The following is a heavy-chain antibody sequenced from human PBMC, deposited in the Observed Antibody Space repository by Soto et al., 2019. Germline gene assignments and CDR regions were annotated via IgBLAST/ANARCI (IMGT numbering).Heavy chain of an antibody. CDR3: AKDPFKHSGPKPHYFDY. V-gene: IGHV3-23*01. Sequence: GGSLRLSCAASGFTFSSYAMSWVRQAPGKGLEWVSAISGSGGSTYYADSVKGRFTISRDNSKNTLYLQMNSLRAEDTAVYYCAKDPFKHSGPKPHYFDYWGQGTLVTVSS. CDR1: GFTFSSYA. J-gene: IGHJ4*02. D-gene: IGHD6-19*01. CDR2: ISGSGGST.